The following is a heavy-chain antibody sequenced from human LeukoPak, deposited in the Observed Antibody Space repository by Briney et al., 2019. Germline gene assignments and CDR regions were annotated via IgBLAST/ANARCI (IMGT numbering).Heavy chain of an antibody. D-gene: IGHD6-13*01. J-gene: IGHJ2*01. CDR2: INPYSGGT. CDR1: GYTFTGYY. V-gene: IGHV1-2*02. Sequence: ASVKVSCKTSGYTFTGYYIHWVRQAPGLGLEWMGWINPYSGGTSYAPKFQVRVTMTRDTSISTAYMELSRLRSDDTAVYFCASVIAASGTRNWYFDLWGRGTLVTVSS. CDR3: ASVIAASGTRNWYFDL.